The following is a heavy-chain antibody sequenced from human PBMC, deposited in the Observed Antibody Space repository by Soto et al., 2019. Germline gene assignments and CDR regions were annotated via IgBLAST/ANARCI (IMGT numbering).Heavy chain of an antibody. CDR2: IHHSGAT. CDR1: GDSITGDNW. V-gene: IGHV4-4*02. J-gene: IGHJ6*02. CDR3: ATQGFYRMGV. Sequence: QVQLQESGPGLVQPSGTPSLTCAVSGDSITGDNWWSWVRQPPGKGLEWIGEIHHSGATNYNPSLQRRVTISVDKSKNQFSLKLNSVTAADTAMFYCATQGFYRMGVWGRGTTVTVSS.